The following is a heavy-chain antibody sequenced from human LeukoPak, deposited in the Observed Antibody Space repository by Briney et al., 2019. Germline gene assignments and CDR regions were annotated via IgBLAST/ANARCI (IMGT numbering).Heavy chain of an antibody. CDR1: GFTFSSYW. V-gene: IGHV3-7*01. CDR3: ASWCSSTSCYGGAMVNY. D-gene: IGHD2-2*01. CDR2: IKQDGSEK. Sequence: GGSLRLSCAASGFTFSSYWMSWVRQAPGKGLEWVANIKQDGSEKYYVDSVKGRFTISRDNAKNSLYLQMNSLRAEDTVVYYCASWCSSTSCYGGAMVNYWGQGTLVTVSS. J-gene: IGHJ4*02.